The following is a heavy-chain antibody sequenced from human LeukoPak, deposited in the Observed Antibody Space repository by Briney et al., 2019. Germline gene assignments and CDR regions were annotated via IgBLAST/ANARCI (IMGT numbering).Heavy chain of an antibody. CDR1: GYTFTSYD. J-gene: IGHJ6*03. CDR2: MNPNSGNT. D-gene: IGHD4-11*01. CDR3: ARGRAVTTPLGYYYYYMDV. Sequence: ASVKVSCKASGYTFTSYDINWVRQATGQGLEWMGWMNPNSGNTGYAQKFQGRVTMTRNTSISTAYMELSSLRSEGTAVYYCARGRAVTTPLGYYYYYMDVWGKGTTVTVSS. V-gene: IGHV1-8*01.